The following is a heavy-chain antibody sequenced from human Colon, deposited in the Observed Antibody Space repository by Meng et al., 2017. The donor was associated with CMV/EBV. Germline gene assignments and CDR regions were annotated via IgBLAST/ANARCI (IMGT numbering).Heavy chain of an antibody. CDR2: IRHDGSNE. D-gene: IGHD2-21*01. J-gene: IGHJ4*02. CDR1: GIPFSSSG. V-gene: IGHV3-30*02. Sequence: VQGGEAGGGGVPPGEFLGLVCAAAGIPFSSSGMHWVRQAPGKGLEWVALIRHDGSNEYYAESVRGRFTISRDNSKNTVYLQMNSLRSEDTAVYYCARDKGVRTFDTWGQGILVTVSS. CDR3: ARDKGVRTFDT.